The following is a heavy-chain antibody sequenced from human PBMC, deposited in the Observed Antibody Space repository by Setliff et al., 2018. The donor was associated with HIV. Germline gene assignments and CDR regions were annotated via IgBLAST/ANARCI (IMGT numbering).Heavy chain of an antibody. CDR3: ARRGDFFYYAMDV. CDR1: GGSFNRNDW. CDR2: IYDHNGYT. J-gene: IGHJ6*02. V-gene: IGHV4-4*02. Sequence: SETLSLTCAVSGGSFNRNDWWSWVRQFPGKGLEWIGEIYDHNGYTNYNPSLKSRVTISLDKSKNQFSLKLSSVTAADTAVYYCARRGDFFYYAMDVWGQGTTVTVSS.